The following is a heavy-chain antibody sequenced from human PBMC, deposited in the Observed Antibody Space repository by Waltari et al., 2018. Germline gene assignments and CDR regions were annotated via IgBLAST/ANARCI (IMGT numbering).Heavy chain of an antibody. V-gene: IGHV4-59*08. J-gene: IGHJ4*02. D-gene: IGHD6-13*01. CDR3: ARQLPAAADGSFDY. CDR1: GGSIRSFY. Sequence: QVQLQESGPGLVKPSETLSLICTVSGGSIRSFYWRWIRQPPGKELEWIGSIYSSGRTNDNPAIKGRVTISMDTSKTHLSLKLSSVTAADAAVYYCARQLPAAADGSFDYWGQGILVTVSS. CDR2: IYSSGRT.